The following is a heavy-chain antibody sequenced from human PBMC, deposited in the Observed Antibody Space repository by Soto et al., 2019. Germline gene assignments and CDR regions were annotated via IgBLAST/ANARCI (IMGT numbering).Heavy chain of an antibody. J-gene: IGHJ3*02. Sequence: SVKVSCKASAGTFSSYTISWVRQAPGQGLEWMGRIIPILGIANYAQKFQGRVTITADKSTSTAYMELSSLRSEDTAVYYCASWGYCSGGSCENDAFDIWGQGTMVTVSS. CDR1: AGTFSSYT. V-gene: IGHV1-69*02. CDR3: ASWGYCSGGSCENDAFDI. D-gene: IGHD2-15*01. CDR2: IIPILGIA.